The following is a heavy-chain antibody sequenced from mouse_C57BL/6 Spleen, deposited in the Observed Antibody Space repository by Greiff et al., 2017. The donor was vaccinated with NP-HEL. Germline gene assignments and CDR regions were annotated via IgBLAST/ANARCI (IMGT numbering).Heavy chain of an antibody. V-gene: IGHV5-16*01. Sequence: EVKLVESEGGLVQPGSSMKLSCTASGFTFSDYYMAWVRQVPEKGLEWVANINYDGSSTYYLDSLKSRFIISRDNAKNILYLQMSSLKSEDTATYYCARDNWDGDYFDDWGQGTTLTVAS. J-gene: IGHJ2*01. D-gene: IGHD4-1*01. CDR2: INYDGSST. CDR1: GFTFSDYY. CDR3: ARDNWDGDYFDD.